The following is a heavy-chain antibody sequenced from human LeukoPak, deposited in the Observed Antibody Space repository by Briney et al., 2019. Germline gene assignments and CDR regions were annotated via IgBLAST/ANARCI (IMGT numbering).Heavy chain of an antibody. CDR3: AKVSNYDILTGYYYMAFDY. CDR1: GFTFSSYA. CDR2: ISGSGGST. D-gene: IGHD3-9*01. V-gene: IGHV3-23*01. Sequence: GGSLRLSCAASGFTFSSYAMSWVRQAPGKGLEWVSAISGSGGSTYYADSVKGRFTISRDNSKNTLYLQMNSLRAEDTAVYYCAKVSNYDILTGYYYMAFDYWGQGTLVTVSS. J-gene: IGHJ4*02.